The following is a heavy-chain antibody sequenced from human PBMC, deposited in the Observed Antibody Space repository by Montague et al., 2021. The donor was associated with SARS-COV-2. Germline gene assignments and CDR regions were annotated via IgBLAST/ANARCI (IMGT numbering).Heavy chain of an antibody. D-gene: IGHD3-10*01. J-gene: IGHJ4*02. CDR3: VRAADNYYPSGPLVGFDL. V-gene: IGHV4-30-4*01. CDR1: GGSIKTTEYY. Sequence: TLSLTCNVSGGSIKTTEYYWGWIRQSPGTGLEWIGYVYFSGTTYFNPSLETRTTISIDTSKSQFPLKLRSVTAADTAVYFCVRAADNYYPSGPLVGFDLWGLGTLVTVSS. CDR2: VYFSGTT.